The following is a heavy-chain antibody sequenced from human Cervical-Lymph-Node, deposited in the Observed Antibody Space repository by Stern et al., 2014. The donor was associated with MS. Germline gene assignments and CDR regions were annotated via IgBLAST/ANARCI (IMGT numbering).Heavy chain of an antibody. D-gene: IGHD3-10*01. Sequence: ESGPTLVKPTQTLTLTCTFSGFSLSTSGVGVGWIRQPPGKALEWLALIYWNDDKRYSPSLKSRVTITKDTSKNQVVLTMTNMDPVDTATYYCAHSIDYYGSGSYYNFDYWGQGTLVTVSS. CDR3: AHSIDYYGSGSYYNFDY. V-gene: IGHV2-5*01. CDR1: GFSLSTSGVG. J-gene: IGHJ4*02. CDR2: IYWNDDK.